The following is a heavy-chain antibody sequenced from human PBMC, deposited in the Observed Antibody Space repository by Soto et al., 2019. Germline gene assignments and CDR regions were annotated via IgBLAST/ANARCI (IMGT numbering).Heavy chain of an antibody. CDR1: GGTFSSYI. D-gene: IGHD6-6*01. CDR3: ARDGDVVAARPSGVFDI. Sequence: QVQLVQSGAEVKKPGSSVNVSCKASGGTFSSYIFSWVRQAPGQGLEWLGGLILVFGSTNYAQKFQGRVTISADESTSTVYMELSGLSFEATAVYYCARDGDVVAARPSGVFDIWGQGTMVTVSS. J-gene: IGHJ3*02. CDR2: LILVFGST. V-gene: IGHV1-69*01.